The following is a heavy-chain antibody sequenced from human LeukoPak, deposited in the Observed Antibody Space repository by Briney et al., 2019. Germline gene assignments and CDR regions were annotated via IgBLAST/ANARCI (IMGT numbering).Heavy chain of an antibody. CDR3: ARDRGNRGYSFNN. CDR1: GYTFSDYY. J-gene: IGHJ4*02. CDR2: INPNSGGT. Sequence: ASVKVSCKASGYTFSDYYIHWVRQAPGQGLEWMGWINPNSGGTKYAEKFQGRVTMTRDTSISTAYMELTRLRSDDTAVYYCARDRGNRGYSFNNWGQGTLVTVSS. D-gene: IGHD5-18*01. V-gene: IGHV1-2*02.